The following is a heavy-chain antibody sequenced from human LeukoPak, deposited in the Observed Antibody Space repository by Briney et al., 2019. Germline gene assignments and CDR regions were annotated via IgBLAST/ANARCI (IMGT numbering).Heavy chain of an antibody. CDR1: GFSFSSYW. Sequence: GGSLRLSCVASGFSFSSYWMSWVRQTPGKGPEGVANIKQDGSEKYYVDSVRGRFTVSRDNAKNSLYLQMNSLRAEDTAVYYCARDPFDYWGQGTLVTVSS. V-gene: IGHV3-7*01. J-gene: IGHJ4*02. CDR3: ARDPFDY. CDR2: IKQDGSEK.